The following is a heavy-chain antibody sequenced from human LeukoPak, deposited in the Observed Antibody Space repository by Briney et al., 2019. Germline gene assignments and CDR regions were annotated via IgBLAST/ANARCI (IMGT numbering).Heavy chain of an antibody. J-gene: IGHJ5*02. CDR1: GYTFTSYG. CDR3: ARDQRYCSSTSCRWFDP. Sequence: WASVKVSCKASGYTFTSYGISRVRQAPGQGLEWMGWISAYNGNTNYAQKLQGRVTMTTDTSTSTAYMELRSLRSDDTAVYYCARDQRYCSSTSCRWFDPWGQGTLVTVSS. V-gene: IGHV1-18*01. CDR2: ISAYNGNT. D-gene: IGHD2-2*01.